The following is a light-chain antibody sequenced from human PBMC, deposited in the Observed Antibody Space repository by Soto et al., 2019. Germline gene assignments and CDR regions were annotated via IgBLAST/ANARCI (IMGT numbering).Light chain of an antibody. CDR2: GAS. CDR3: QQYGRAPST. CDR1: QRGSSSY. Sequence: EIVLTQSPGTLSLSPGESATLSCRASQRGSSSYLAWYQQKPGQAPRLLIYGASSRATGITDRFSGSGSGTDVTLTISRLEPEDFAVYSCQQYGRAPSTLGQGTKVELQ. V-gene: IGKV3-20*01. J-gene: IGKJ1*01.